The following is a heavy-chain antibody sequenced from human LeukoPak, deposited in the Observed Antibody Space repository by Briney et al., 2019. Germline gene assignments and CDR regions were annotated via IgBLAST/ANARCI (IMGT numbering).Heavy chain of an antibody. J-gene: IGHJ5*02. Sequence: ASVKVSCKASGYTFTGYYMHWVRQAPGQGLEWMGWINPNSGGTNYAQKFQGRVTMTRDTSTSTVYMELSSLRSEDTAVYYCARDYGDNNWFDHWGQGTLVTVSS. V-gene: IGHV1-2*02. D-gene: IGHD4-17*01. CDR2: INPNSGGT. CDR1: GYTFTGYY. CDR3: ARDYGDNNWFDH.